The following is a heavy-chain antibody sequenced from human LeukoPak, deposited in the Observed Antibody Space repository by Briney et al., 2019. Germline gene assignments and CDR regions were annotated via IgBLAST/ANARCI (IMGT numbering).Heavy chain of an antibody. Sequence: GGSLRLSCAASGFTFSTYNMNWVRQAPGKGLEWVSFITSNSGTIYYAESVKGRFTISRDNAKNSLYLQMNSLRAEDTAVYYCARVTFNYFDYWGQGTLVTVSS. V-gene: IGHV3-48*01. D-gene: IGHD1-14*01. CDR1: GFTFSTYN. CDR3: ARVTFNYFDY. CDR2: ITSNSGTI. J-gene: IGHJ4*02.